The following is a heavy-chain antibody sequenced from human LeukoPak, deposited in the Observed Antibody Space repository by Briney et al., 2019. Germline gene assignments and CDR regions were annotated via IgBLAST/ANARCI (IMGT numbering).Heavy chain of an antibody. Sequence: GASVKVSCKASGYTFTSYGISWVRQAPGQGLEWMGWISAYNGNTNYAQKLQGRVTMTTDTSTSTAYMELRSLRSDDTAVYYCARVSQICSSTSCYFERDQFDYWGQGTLVTVSS. CDR1: GYTFTSYG. D-gene: IGHD2-2*01. J-gene: IGHJ4*02. V-gene: IGHV1-18*01. CDR2: ISAYNGNT. CDR3: ARVSQICSSTSCYFERDQFDY.